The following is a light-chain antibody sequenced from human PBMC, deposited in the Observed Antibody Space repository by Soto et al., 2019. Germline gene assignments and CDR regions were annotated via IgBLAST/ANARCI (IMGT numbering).Light chain of an antibody. CDR2: SAS. Sequence: SQLTQSPSSLSASVGDRVTITCRASQATNNYLAWYQQKPGKAPKLLIYSASTLQSGVPSRFSGSGSGTDFTLTISSQQPEDCAAYYCQQLKTYSKTFGQGTKLEIK. CDR1: QATNNY. J-gene: IGKJ2*01. V-gene: IGKV1-9*01. CDR3: QQLKTYSKT.